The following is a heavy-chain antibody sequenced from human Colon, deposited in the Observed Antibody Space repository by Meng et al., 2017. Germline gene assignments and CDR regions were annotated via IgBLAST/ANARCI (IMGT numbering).Heavy chain of an antibody. V-gene: IGHV5-51*01. J-gene: IGHJ4*02. Sequence: GGSLRLSCQGSGFNFTNFWIGWVRQMPGKGLEWMAIIYPGDSDTRYSPSFQGQVTISADKSISTAYLQWSSLKPLDTAVYYCARSTGNSYDMVFYGYWGQGTLVTVSS. CDR1: GFNFTNFW. CDR3: ARSTGNSYDMVFYGY. CDR2: IYPGDSDT. D-gene: IGHD5-18*01.